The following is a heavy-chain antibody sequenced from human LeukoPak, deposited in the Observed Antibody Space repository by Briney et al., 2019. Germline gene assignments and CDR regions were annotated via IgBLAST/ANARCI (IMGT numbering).Heavy chain of an antibody. CDR3: AKDLWDYGDYCFDY. CDR1: GFTFSSYG. D-gene: IGHD4-17*01. CDR2: ISYDGSNK. J-gene: IGHJ4*02. Sequence: GGSLRLSCAASGFTFSSYGMHWVRQAPGKGLEWVAVISYDGSNKYYADSVKGRFTISRDNSKNALYLQMNSLRAEDTAVYYCAKDLWDYGDYCFDYWGQGTLVTVSS. V-gene: IGHV3-30*18.